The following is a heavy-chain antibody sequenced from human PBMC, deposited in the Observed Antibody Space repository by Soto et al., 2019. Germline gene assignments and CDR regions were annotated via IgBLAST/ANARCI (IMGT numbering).Heavy chain of an antibody. CDR2: ISAYNGNT. CDR3: ASSGSSSWSYYFVY. Sequence: ASVKVSCKASGYTFTSYGISWVRQAPGQGLEWMGWISAYNGNTNYAQKLQGRVTMTTDTSTSTAYMELRSLRSDDTAVYYCASSGSSSWSYYFVYWGQGTRVSVSS. V-gene: IGHV1-18*01. CDR1: GYTFTSYG. J-gene: IGHJ4*02. D-gene: IGHD6-13*01.